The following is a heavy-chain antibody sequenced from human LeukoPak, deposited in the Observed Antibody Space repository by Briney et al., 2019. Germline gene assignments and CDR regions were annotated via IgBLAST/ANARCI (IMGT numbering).Heavy chain of an antibody. CDR2: INHSGST. Sequence: PSETLSLTCAVYGDFFSGYYWSWIRQPPGKGLEWIGEINHSGSTNYNPSLKSRVTISVDTSKNQFSLKLSSVTAADTAVYYCARARVTRFDPWGQGTLVTVSS. V-gene: IGHV4-34*01. J-gene: IGHJ5*02. CDR3: ARARVTRFDP. CDR1: GDFFSGYY. D-gene: IGHD4-23*01.